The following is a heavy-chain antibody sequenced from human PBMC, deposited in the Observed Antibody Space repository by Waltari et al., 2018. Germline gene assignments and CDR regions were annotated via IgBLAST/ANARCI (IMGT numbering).Heavy chain of an antibody. CDR2: INPSGGST. J-gene: IGHJ3*02. CDR3: ARDRRRGYSYGRDAFDI. V-gene: IGHV1-46*01. D-gene: IGHD5-18*01. CDR1: GYTFTSYS. Sequence: QVQLVQSGAEVKKPGASVKVSCKASGYTFTSYSMHCVRHAPGQGLEWMGIINPSGGSTSYAQKFQGRVTMTRDTSTSTVYMELSSLRSEDTAVYYCARDRRRGYSYGRDAFDIWGQGTMVTVSS.